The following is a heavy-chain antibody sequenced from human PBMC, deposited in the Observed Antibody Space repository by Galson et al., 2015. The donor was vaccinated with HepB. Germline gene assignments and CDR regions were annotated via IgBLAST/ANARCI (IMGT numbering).Heavy chain of an antibody. V-gene: IGHV3-30*03. CDR3: VRGARIVTIFPFDS. CDR2: ISYDGSNE. CDR1: GFTYSSYG. J-gene: IGHJ4*02. Sequence: SLRLSCAASGFTYSSYGMHWVRQAPGKGLEWVSFISYDGSNEDSANSVKGRFTISRDNSKNTLYLQMNSLGPEDTALYYCVRGARIVTIFPFDSWGQGTLVTVSS. D-gene: IGHD3-10*02.